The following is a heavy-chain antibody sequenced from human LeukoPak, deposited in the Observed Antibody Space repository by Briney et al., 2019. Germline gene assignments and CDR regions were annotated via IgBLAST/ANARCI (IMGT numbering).Heavy chain of an antibody. Sequence: SQTLSLTCTVSGGSISSGSYCWSWIRQPAGKGLEWVGHIHHSGNTNYNPSLKSRVTISVDTSKNQFSLKLSSVTAADTAVYYCARLGGAGYSYSFAYYYYMDVWGKGTTVTISS. CDR1: GGSISSGSYC. J-gene: IGHJ6*03. V-gene: IGHV4-61*09. CDR3: ARLGGAGYSYSFAYYYYMDV. CDR2: IHHSGNT. D-gene: IGHD5-18*01.